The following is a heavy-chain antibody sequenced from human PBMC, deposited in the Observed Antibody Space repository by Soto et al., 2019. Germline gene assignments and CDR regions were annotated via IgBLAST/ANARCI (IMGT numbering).Heavy chain of an antibody. CDR1: GFTFSSYE. J-gene: IGHJ4*02. CDR3: ARGQYSSGGGYFDY. Sequence: EVQLVESGGGLVQPGGSLRLSCAASGFTFSSYEMNWVRQAPGKGLEWVSYISSSGSTIYYADSVKGRFTISRDNAKNSLYLQMNSLRAEDTAFYYCARGQYSSGGGYFDYWGQETLVTVSS. CDR2: ISSSGSTI. D-gene: IGHD6-19*01. V-gene: IGHV3-48*03.